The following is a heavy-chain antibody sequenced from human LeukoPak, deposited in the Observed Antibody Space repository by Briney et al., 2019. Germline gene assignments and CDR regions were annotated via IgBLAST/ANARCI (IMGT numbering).Heavy chain of an antibody. D-gene: IGHD3-10*01. CDR3: ARLTPAYGYFDY. CDR1: GGSISSGGYY. Sequence: PSETLSLTCTVSGGSISSGGYYWSWIRQPAGKGLEWIGRIYTSGSTNYNPSLKSRVTMSVDTSKNQFSLKLSSVTAADTAVYYCARLTPAYGYFDYWGQGTLVTVSS. J-gene: IGHJ4*02. V-gene: IGHV4-61*02. CDR2: IYTSGST.